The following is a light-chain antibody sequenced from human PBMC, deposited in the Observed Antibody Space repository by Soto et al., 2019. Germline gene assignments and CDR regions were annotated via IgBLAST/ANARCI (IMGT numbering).Light chain of an antibody. CDR3: QQYNNWLRT. CDR2: GAS. V-gene: IGKV3-15*01. Sequence: ETVMTQSPATLSMSPGESATLSCRASQSVSSNLAWYQHIPGQAPRLLIYGASTRATGIPARFSGSGSGTEFTLTISSLQSEDFAIYYCQQYNNWLRTFGQGTKVEIK. CDR1: QSVSSN. J-gene: IGKJ1*01.